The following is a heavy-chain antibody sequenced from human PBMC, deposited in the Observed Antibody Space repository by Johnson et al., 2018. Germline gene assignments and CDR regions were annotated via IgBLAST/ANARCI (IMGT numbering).Heavy chain of an antibody. J-gene: IGHJ3*02. V-gene: IGHV3-30-3*01. CDR2: ISYDGSNK. CDR3: ASTPSLFGDDAFDI. D-gene: IGHD3-10*01. Sequence: QVQLVQSGGGVVQPGRSLRLSCAASGFTFSSYAMHWVRQAPGKGLEWVAVISYDGSNKYYADSVKGRFTISRDNSTNTLYLQMNSLRAEDTAVYYCASTPSLFGDDAFDIWGQGTMVTVSS. CDR1: GFTFSSYA.